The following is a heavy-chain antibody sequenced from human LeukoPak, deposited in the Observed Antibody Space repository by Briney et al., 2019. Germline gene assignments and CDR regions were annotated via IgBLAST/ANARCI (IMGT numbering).Heavy chain of an antibody. V-gene: IGHV3-49*03. D-gene: IGHD4-17*01. J-gene: IGHJ4*02. CDR1: GFTFDDYA. Sequence: GGSLRLSCSASGFTFDDYAVSWFRQAPGKGLEWVGFIRSKAFGGTPEYAASVRGRFTISRDDSKSIAYLQMNSLKTEDTAVYYCTRNTVTVHFDYWSQGTLVTDSS. CDR3: TRNTVTVHFDY. CDR2: IRSKAFGGTP.